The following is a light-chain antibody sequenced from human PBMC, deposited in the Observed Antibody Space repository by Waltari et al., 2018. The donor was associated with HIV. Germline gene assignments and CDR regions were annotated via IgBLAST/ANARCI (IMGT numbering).Light chain of an antibody. Sequence: SVFTQPPSVSAAPGQKVTISCSVSSSNIWSHKVAWFQQLPGAAPRFLIYDNNQRPSGVPDRFSGFRSCTSATLGVSGLQPGDEADYYCGTWDTSLDAGVFGGGTKLTVL. V-gene: IGLV1-51*01. J-gene: IGLJ3*02. CDR1: SSNIWSHK. CDR2: DNN. CDR3: GTWDTSLDAGV.